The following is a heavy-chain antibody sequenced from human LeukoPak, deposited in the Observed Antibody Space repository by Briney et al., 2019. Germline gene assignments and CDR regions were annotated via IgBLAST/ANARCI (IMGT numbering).Heavy chain of an antibody. V-gene: IGHV3-48*01. CDR2: ISRSSRAI. CDR3: ARERIPGYFDY. CDR1: GFTFSNHS. Sequence: GGSLRLSCAASGFTFSNHSMDWVRQAPGKGLEWVSYISRSSRAIYYADSVKGRFTISRDNGKNSLYLQMKSLRAEDTAVYYCARERIPGYFDYWGQGSLVTVSS. J-gene: IGHJ4*02.